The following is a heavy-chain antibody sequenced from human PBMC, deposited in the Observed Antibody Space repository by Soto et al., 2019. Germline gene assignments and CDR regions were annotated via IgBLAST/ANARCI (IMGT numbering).Heavy chain of an antibody. CDR3: ARDWEGSGGRADL. D-gene: IGHD6-19*01. Sequence: EVQLLESGGGLVQPGGSLRISCAASGFTLSRNWMSWVRQAPGKGLEWVAIIKPDGSEKDYVDSVKGRFTISRDNAKNSRFLQMESRRVEDTSVYYWARDWEGSGGRADLLGQGTLVTGSS. CDR1: GFTLSRNW. CDR2: IKPDGSEK. V-gene: IGHV3-7*01. J-gene: IGHJ5*02.